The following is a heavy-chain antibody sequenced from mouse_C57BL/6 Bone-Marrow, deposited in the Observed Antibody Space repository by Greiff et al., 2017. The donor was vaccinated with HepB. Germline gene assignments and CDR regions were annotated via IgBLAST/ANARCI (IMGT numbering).Heavy chain of an antibody. CDR3: ASYYYGSSYPLFDY. Sequence: QVQLKQPGAELVKPGASVKLSCKASGYTFTSYWMHWVKQRPGRGLEWIGRIDPNSGGTKYNEKFKSKATLTVDKPSSTAYMQLSSLTSEDSAVYYCASYYYGSSYPLFDYWGQGTTLTVSS. J-gene: IGHJ2*01. V-gene: IGHV1-72*01. CDR1: GYTFTSYW. D-gene: IGHD1-1*01. CDR2: IDPNSGGT.